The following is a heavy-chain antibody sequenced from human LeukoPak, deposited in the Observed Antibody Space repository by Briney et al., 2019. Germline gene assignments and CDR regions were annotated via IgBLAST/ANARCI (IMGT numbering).Heavy chain of an antibody. D-gene: IGHD2-2*01. CDR1: GFTFSGYA. CDR3: ARYCSGTCYSGFEY. V-gene: IGHV3-64D*06. CDR2: ITSNGGST. J-gene: IGHJ4*02. Sequence: GGSLRLSCSASGFTFSGYAMHWVRQAPGKGLDYVSAITSNGGSTYYADSVKGRFTISRDNSKNTLSLQMSSLRVEDTAVYYCARYCSGTCYSGFEYWGQGTLVTVSS.